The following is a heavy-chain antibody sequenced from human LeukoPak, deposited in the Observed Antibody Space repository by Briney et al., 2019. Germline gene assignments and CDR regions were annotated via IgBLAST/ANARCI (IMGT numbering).Heavy chain of an antibody. D-gene: IGHD3-22*01. CDR3: AKEYYDSSRYYYSLDY. CDR1: GFTFRSYE. Sequence: GGSLRLSCAASGFTFRSYEMNWFRQAPAKGLEWVSSISASGGSTYYADSVKGRFTISRDNSKNTLYLQMNSLRAEDTAVYNCAKEYYDSSRYYYSLDYWGQGTLVTVSS. CDR2: ISASGGST. J-gene: IGHJ4*02. V-gene: IGHV3-23*01.